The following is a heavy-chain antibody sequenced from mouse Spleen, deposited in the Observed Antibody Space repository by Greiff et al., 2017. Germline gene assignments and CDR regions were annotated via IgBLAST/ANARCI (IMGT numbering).Heavy chain of an antibody. CDR2: IWSGGST. V-gene: IGHV2-2*01. CDR1: GFSLTSYG. D-gene: IGHD2-4*01. Sequence: QVQLKQSGPGLVQPSQSLSITCTVSGFSLTSYGVHWVRQSPGKGLEWLGVIWSGGSTDYNAAFISRLSISKDNSKSQVFFKMNSLQADDTAIYYCARNSDYDYGFAYWGQGTLVTVSA. CDR3: ARNSDYDYGFAY. J-gene: IGHJ3*01.